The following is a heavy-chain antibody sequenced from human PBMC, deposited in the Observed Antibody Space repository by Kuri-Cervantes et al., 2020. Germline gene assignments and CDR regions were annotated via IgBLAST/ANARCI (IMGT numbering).Heavy chain of an antibody. D-gene: IGHD2-15*01. J-gene: IGHJ4*02. Sequence: SETLSLTCAVYGGSFSGYYWSWIRQPPGKGLEWIGEINHSGSTNYNPSLKSRVTISVDTSKNQFSLKLSSVTAADTAVYYCARDSEYCSGGSCYSAWGQGTLVTVYS. V-gene: IGHV4-34*01. CDR2: INHSGST. CDR3: ARDSEYCSGGSCYSA. CDR1: GGSFSGYY.